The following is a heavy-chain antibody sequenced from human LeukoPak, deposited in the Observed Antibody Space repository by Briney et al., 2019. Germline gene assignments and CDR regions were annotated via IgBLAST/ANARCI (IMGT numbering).Heavy chain of an antibody. D-gene: IGHD1-26*01. CDR1: GYTFTRYG. CDR2: ISGYNGYT. J-gene: IGHJ6*02. CDR3: ARDMVGGSAAYYYYYAMDV. V-gene: IGHV1-18*04. Sequence: GASVKVSCKTSGYTFTRYGISWVRQAPGQGLEWIGWISGYNGYTHYAQKVQGRVTMTTDTSTSTSYMELRSLRSDDTAVYYCARDMVGGSAAYYYYYAMDVWGLGTTVTVSS.